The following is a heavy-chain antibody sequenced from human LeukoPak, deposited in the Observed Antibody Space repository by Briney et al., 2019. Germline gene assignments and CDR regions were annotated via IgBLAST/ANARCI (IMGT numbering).Heavy chain of an antibody. Sequence: GGSLRLSCAASGFTFSRCDMHWVRQAPGKGLEWVSYISSTGSTIYYADSVKGRFTISRDNAKNSLYLQMNSLRAEDTAVYYCARASSGWYNWFDPWGQGTLVTVSS. D-gene: IGHD6-19*01. J-gene: IGHJ5*02. CDR1: GFTFSRCD. CDR2: ISSTGSTI. V-gene: IGHV3-48*03. CDR3: ARASSGWYNWFDP.